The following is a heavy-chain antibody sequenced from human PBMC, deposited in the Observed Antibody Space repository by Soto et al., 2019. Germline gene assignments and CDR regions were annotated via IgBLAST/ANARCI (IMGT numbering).Heavy chain of an antibody. D-gene: IGHD4-4*01. V-gene: IGHV3-15*07. CDR1: GFTFSNAW. Sequence: GGSLRLSCAASGFTFSNAWMNWVRHAPGKGLEWVGRIKSKTDGGTTDYAAPVKGRFTISRDDSKNTLYLQMNSLKTEDTAVYYCTTDTLVTPYYYYGMDVWGQGTTVTVSS. CDR2: IKSKTDGGTT. CDR3: TTDTLVTPYYYYGMDV. J-gene: IGHJ6*02.